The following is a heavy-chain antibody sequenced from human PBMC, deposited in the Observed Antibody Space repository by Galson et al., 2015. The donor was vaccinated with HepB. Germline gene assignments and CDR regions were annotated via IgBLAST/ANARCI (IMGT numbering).Heavy chain of an antibody. Sequence: SETLSLTCAVFGGSFSGYYWTWISQPPGEGLEWIGEINHSESTNYNPSLKGRVTVSVDMTKNQFPLKLNSVTAADTAVYYCARGSGYNSVGHYYYGMDVWGQGTTVTVSS. CDR3: ARGSGYNSVGHYYYGMDV. CDR2: INHSEST. V-gene: IGHV4-34*01. J-gene: IGHJ6*02. CDR1: GGSFSGYY. D-gene: IGHD5-24*01.